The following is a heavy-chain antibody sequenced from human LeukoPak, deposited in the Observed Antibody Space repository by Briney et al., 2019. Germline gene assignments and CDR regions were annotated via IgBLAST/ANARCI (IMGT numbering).Heavy chain of an antibody. Sequence: PGRSLRLSCAASGFTFSSYGMHWVRQAPGKGLEWVVVIWYDGSNKYYADSVKGRFTISRGNSKNTLYLQMNSLRAEDTAVYYCARDSLEWELLGVPGFDPWGQGTLVTVSS. D-gene: IGHD1-26*01. CDR2: IWYDGSNK. V-gene: IGHV3-33*01. J-gene: IGHJ5*02. CDR1: GFTFSSYG. CDR3: ARDSLEWELLGVPGFDP.